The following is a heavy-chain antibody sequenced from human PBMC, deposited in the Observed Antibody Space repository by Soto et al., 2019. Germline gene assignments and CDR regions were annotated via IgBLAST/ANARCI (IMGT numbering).Heavy chain of an antibody. J-gene: IGHJ3*02. Sequence: LRLSCASSGFTFSSYAISWVRQAPGKGLECVSAISGSGGSTYYADSVKGRFTISRDNSKNTLYLQMNSLRAEDTAVYYCAKDLSRFIAVAVAFDIWGQGTMVTVSS. CDR3: AKDLSRFIAVAVAFDI. CDR1: GFTFSSYA. D-gene: IGHD6-19*01. V-gene: IGHV3-23*01. CDR2: ISGSGGST.